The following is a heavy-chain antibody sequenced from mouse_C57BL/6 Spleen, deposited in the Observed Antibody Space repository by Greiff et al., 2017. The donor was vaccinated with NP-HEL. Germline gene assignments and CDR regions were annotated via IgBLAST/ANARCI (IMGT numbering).Heavy chain of an antibody. J-gene: IGHJ3*01. D-gene: IGHD2-5*01. CDR1: GYTFTSYW. V-gene: IGHV1-52*01. CDR3: ARGSYSNPWFAY. CDR2: IDPSDSET. Sequence: QVQLQQPGAELVRPGSSVKLSCKASGYTFTSYWMHWVKQRPIQGLEWIGNIDPSDSETHYNQKFKDKATLTVDKSSSTAYMQLSSLTSEDSAVYYCARGSYSNPWFAYWGQGTLVTVSA.